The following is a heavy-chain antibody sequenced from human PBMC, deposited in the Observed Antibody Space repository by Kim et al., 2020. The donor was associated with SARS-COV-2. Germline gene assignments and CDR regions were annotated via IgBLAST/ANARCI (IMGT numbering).Heavy chain of an antibody. Sequence: GGSLRLSCTPSSFSFNNYDMSWVRQAPGKGLEWVSYISSSGYTINYDDSVKGRFTISRDNARNSLYLQLTSLGAEDTAVYYLAGGIYSYYDWFHMDVWGKGTLVTVSS. CDR3: AGGIYSYYDWFHMDV. V-gene: IGHV3-48*03. J-gene: IGHJ6*03. D-gene: IGHD1-26*01. CDR2: ISSSGYTI. CDR1: SFSFNNYD.